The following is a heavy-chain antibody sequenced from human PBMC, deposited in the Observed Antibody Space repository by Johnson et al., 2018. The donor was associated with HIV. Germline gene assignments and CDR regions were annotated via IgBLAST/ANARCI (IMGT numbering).Heavy chain of an antibody. CDR2: INWNGGSI. CDR1: GFILSDAC. Sequence: EVHLVESGGGLIQPGGSLRLSCAVSGFILSDACMSWVRQVPGKGLEWVSGINWNGGSIGYAESVKGRFTISRDNDKNSLYLQMNSLRAEDTAVYYCARGGAYCGGDCNAFDIWGQGTMVTVSS. D-gene: IGHD2-21*02. J-gene: IGHJ3*02. V-gene: IGHV3-20*04. CDR3: ARGGAYCGGDCNAFDI.